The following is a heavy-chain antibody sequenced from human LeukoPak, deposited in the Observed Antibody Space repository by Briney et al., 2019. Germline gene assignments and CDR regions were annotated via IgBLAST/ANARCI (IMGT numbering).Heavy chain of an antibody. Sequence: SETLSLTCTVSGGSSSSYYYNWIRQPAGKGLEWIGRIYTTGSTSYTPSLKSRVTMSVDTSKNKFSLKLTSVTAADTAVYYCARGGDDFWSGSRLDSWGQGTLVTVSS. V-gene: IGHV4-4*07. J-gene: IGHJ4*02. CDR3: ARGGDDFWSGSRLDS. CDR2: IYTTGST. D-gene: IGHD3-3*01. CDR1: GGSSSSYY.